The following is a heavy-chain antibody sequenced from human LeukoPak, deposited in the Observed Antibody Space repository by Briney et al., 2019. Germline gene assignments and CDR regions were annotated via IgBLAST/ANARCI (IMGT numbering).Heavy chain of an antibody. CDR1: GGSISSSSYY. CDR3: ARRGTYYDSSGYYPFDY. Sequence: PSETLSLTCTVSGGSISSSSYYWGWIRQPPGKGLEWIGSIYYSGSTYYNPSLKSRVTISVDTSKNQFSLKLSSVTAADTAVYYCARRGTYYDSSGYYPFDYWGQGTLVTVSS. J-gene: IGHJ4*02. V-gene: IGHV4-39*01. D-gene: IGHD3-22*01. CDR2: IYYSGST.